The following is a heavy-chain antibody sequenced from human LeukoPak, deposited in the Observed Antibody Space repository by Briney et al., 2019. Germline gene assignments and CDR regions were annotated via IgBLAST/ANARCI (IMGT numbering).Heavy chain of an antibody. CDR1: GYTFTGYY. Sequence: GASVKVSCKASGYTFTGYYMHWVRQAPGQGLEWMGWINPNSGGTNYAQKFQGWVTMARDTSISTAYMELSRLRSDDTAVYYCARESVVGATKRFDYWGQGTLVTVSS. D-gene: IGHD1-26*01. CDR2: INPNSGGT. J-gene: IGHJ4*02. CDR3: ARESVVGATKRFDY. V-gene: IGHV1-2*04.